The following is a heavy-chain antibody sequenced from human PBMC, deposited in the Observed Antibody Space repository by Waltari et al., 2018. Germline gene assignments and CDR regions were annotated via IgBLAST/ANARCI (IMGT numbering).Heavy chain of an antibody. D-gene: IGHD6-13*01. CDR1: GGSVSSGSYS. Sequence: QVQLQESGPGLVKPSETLSLPCPVSGGSVSSGSYSWSWIRQPPGKGLEWSGYISESGSTNYNPSLKSRVTISVDTSKSRFSLRLSSVTAADTAVYFCARAAAGSAYYFDYWGQGTLVTVSS. J-gene: IGHJ4*02. CDR2: ISESGST. CDR3: ARAAAGSAYYFDY. V-gene: IGHV4-61*01.